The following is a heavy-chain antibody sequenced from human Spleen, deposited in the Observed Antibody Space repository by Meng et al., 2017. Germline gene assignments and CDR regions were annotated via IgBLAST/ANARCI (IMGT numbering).Heavy chain of an antibody. D-gene: IGHD6-19*01. J-gene: IGHJ4*02. CDR3: ARETAVAGTPPDY. Sequence: GESLKISCVGSGFTLSAYWMHWVRQAPGKGLVWVSHIKTDGSETNYADSVKGRFTISRDNAKNTLYLQMNSLTAEDTAVYYCARETAVAGTPPDYWGQGTLVTVSS. CDR1: GFTLSAYW. CDR2: IKTDGSET. V-gene: IGHV3-74*01.